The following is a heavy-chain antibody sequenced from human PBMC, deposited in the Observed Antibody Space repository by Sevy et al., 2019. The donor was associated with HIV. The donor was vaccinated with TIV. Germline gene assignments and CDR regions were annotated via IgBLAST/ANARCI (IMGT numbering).Heavy chain of an antibody. CDR1: GGTFSSYA. V-gene: IGHV1-69*13. CDR3: ASCSSTSCYRRDHYYYYYMDV. Sequence: ASVKVSCKASGGTFSSYAISWVRQAPGQGLEWMGGIIPIFGTANYAQKFQGRVTITADESTSTAYMELSSLRSEDTAVYYCASCSSTSCYRRDHYYYYYMDVWGKGTTVTVSS. CDR2: IIPIFGTA. D-gene: IGHD2-2*02. J-gene: IGHJ6*03.